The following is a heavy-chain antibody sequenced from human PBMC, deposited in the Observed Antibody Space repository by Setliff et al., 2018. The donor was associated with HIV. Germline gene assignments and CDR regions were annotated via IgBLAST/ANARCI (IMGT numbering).Heavy chain of an antibody. D-gene: IGHD6-13*01. V-gene: IGHV1-69*13. CDR3: ARSISSSWLYYYYYYMDV. CDR2: IIPIFNTA. CDR1: GGTFSLYA. J-gene: IGHJ6*03. Sequence: SVKVSCKASGGTFSLYAINWVRQAPGQGLEWMGGIIPIFNTANYAQKFQGRVTITADGSTSTAYMELNSLRAEDTAVYYCARSISSSWLYYYYYYMDVWGKGTTVTVSS.